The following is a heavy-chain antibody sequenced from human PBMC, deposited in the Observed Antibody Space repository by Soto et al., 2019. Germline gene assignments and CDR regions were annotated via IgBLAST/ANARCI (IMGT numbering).Heavy chain of an antibody. V-gene: IGHV5-51*01. Sequence: PGESLNISCNGSGYSFTSYLIGWVGQMPRKGLEWMGIIHPGDSDTRYSPSFQGQVTISADKSISTAYLQWSSLKASDTAMYYCATLQNRGYSYGYYYYYGMDVWGQGTTVTVSS. CDR1: GYSFTSYL. J-gene: IGHJ6*02. CDR2: IHPGDSDT. D-gene: IGHD5-18*01. CDR3: ATLQNRGYSYGYYYYYGMDV.